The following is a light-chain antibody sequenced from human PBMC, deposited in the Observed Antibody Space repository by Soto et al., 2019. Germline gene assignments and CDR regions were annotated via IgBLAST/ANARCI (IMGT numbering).Light chain of an antibody. Sequence: DIVMTQSPDSLAVSLGERATINCKSSQSVIYSSNTKNYLAWYQQKPGQPPKLLIYWASTRESGVPDRFSGSGSGTDFTLTISSLQAEDVAVYYCQQYYSTQYTFGQGTKLEIK. V-gene: IGKV4-1*01. CDR1: QSVIYSSNTKNY. CDR3: QQYYSTQYT. CDR2: WAS. J-gene: IGKJ2*01.